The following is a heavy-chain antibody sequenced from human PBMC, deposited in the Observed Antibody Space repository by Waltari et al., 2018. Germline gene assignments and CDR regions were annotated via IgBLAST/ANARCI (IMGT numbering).Heavy chain of an antibody. D-gene: IGHD6-13*01. Sequence: QVQLQESGPGLVKPSETLSLTCTVSGYSITSGYYWGCIRQPPGKGLEWIGSIYHSGNTYYNPSLKGRLTISVDTSKNQFSLRLSSVTAADTAVYYCERAPMSGAATGTFDFWGLGSLVTVSP. CDR2: IYHSGNT. J-gene: IGHJ4*02. CDR1: GYSITSGYY. V-gene: IGHV4-38-2*02. CDR3: ERAPMSGAATGTFDF.